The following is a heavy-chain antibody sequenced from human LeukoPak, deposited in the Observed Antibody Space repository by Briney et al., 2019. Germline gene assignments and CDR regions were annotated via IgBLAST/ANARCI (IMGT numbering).Heavy chain of an antibody. CDR2: INTGGGT. J-gene: IGHJ4*02. D-gene: IGHD2-2*01. CDR3: ARDMHEYCFDY. CDR1: GFTFNNYA. Sequence: GGSLRLSCAASGFTFNNYAMTWVRQAPGKRLEWVSTINTGGGTYYADSVKGRFTMSRDNSRNTLSLQMNTLRAEDTAVYFCARDMHEYCFDYWGQGTLVTVSS. V-gene: IGHV3-23*01.